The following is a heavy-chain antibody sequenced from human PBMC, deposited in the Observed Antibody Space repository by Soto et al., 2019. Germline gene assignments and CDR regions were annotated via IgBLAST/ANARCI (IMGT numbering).Heavy chain of an antibody. CDR3: AHYVSASPAGWFDP. J-gene: IGHJ5*02. CDR1: GLSLSTSGEA. D-gene: IGHD3-10*01. CDR2: IYWDDDK. V-gene: IGHV2-5*02. Sequence: QITLKESGPTLVKPTQTLTLTCSFSGLSLSTSGEAVGWIRQPPGKALEWLALIYWDDDKFFNPTLKTRLTITTDTSKNQVVLTLPNMDPVDTATYSCAHYVSASPAGWFDPWGQGVLVTVSS.